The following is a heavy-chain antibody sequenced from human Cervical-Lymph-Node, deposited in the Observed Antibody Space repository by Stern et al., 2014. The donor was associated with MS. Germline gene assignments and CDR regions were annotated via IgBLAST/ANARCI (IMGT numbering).Heavy chain of an antibody. V-gene: IGHV1-69*01. CDR2: IFPMFGTP. CDR1: GDSFRSLT. J-gene: IGHJ2*01. CDR3: AGGHAGWYLDV. D-gene: IGHD2-8*01. Sequence: QVQLVQSGAEVKKPGSSMNVSCRVSGDSFRSLTITWVRQAPGQGLEWMGGIFPMFGTPHYAQTFQGRATIVTDESTSTAYMELSGLTSEDTAVYYCAGGHAGWYLDVWGRGTLVTVSS.